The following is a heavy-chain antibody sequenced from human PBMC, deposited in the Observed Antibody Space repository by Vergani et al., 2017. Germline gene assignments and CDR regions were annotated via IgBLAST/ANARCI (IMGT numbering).Heavy chain of an antibody. Sequence: QVQLQESGPGLVKPSQTLSLSCTVSGGSVRTSIGYYWTWIRQPAGKTLEWIGEIFSSGTTNYNPSFKNRVTMSVDTSENHLSLKLTSVTAADTAVYYCTRHWAVVAANNWFDPWGQGTLVTVSS. J-gene: IGHJ5*02. V-gene: IGHV4-61*02. CDR1: GGSVRTSIGYY. CDR2: IFSSGTT. CDR3: TRHWAVVAANNWFDP. D-gene: IGHD2-15*01.